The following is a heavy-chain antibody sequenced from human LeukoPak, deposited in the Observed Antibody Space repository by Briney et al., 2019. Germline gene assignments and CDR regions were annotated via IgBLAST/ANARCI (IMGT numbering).Heavy chain of an antibody. CDR1: GYSFIDYY. V-gene: IGHV1-18*04. D-gene: IGHD5-24*01. CDR2: ISAYNGNT. Sequence: GTSVKVSCKASGYSFIDYYMHWVRQAPGQGLVWMGWISAYNGNTNYAQKLQGRVTMTTDTSTSTAYMELRSLRSDDTAVYYCARYRGRDGYNYFDYWGQGTLVTVSS. CDR3: ARYRGRDGYNYFDY. J-gene: IGHJ4*02.